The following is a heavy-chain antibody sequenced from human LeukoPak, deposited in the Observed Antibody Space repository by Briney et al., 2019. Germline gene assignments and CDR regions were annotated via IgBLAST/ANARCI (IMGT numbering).Heavy chain of an antibody. CDR3: AGGGYCSRTSCYAPLFDY. Sequence: PSETLSLTCTVSGGSISNYYWSWIRQSPGKGLEWIGYIYYSGSTNYNPSLRSRVTISIDTSKKQFSLKVTSVTAADTAVYYCAGGGYCSRTSCYAPLFDYWGQGTLVTVSS. D-gene: IGHD2-2*01. V-gene: IGHV4-59*08. CDR1: GGSISNYY. J-gene: IGHJ4*02. CDR2: IYYSGST.